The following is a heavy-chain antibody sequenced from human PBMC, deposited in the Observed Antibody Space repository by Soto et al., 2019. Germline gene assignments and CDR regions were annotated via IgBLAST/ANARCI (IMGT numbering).Heavy chain of an antibody. CDR2: INPNSGGT. V-gene: IGHV1-2*02. J-gene: IGHJ6*01. Sequence: AGSVKVYFKASGYTFTGYYIHLVRQAPGQGLEWMGWINPNSGGTNYAQKFQGRVTMTRDTSISTAYMELSRLRSDDTAVYYCARVNPMIGEGLSYYYGMDVWGQGTTVTVSS. CDR1: GYTFTGYY. CDR3: ARVNPMIGEGLSYYYGMDV. D-gene: IGHD3-10*02.